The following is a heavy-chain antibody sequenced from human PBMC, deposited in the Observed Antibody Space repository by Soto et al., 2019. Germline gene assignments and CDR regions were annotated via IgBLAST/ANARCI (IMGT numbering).Heavy chain of an antibody. D-gene: IGHD5-12*01. Sequence: SETLSLTCTVSGGSISSGDYYWSWIRQPPGKGLEWIGYIYYSGSTYYNPSLKSRVTISVDTSKNQFSLKLSSVTAADTAVYYCARYSGYEPFDYWGQGTLVTAPQ. J-gene: IGHJ4*02. V-gene: IGHV4-30-4*01. CDR2: IYYSGST. CDR3: ARYSGYEPFDY. CDR1: GGSISSGDYY.